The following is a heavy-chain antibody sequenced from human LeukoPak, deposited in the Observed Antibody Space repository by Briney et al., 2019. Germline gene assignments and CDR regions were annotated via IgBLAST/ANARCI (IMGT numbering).Heavy chain of an antibody. CDR1: GGSFSGYY. CDR3: ARDYVTAQAGYNSPFDY. D-gene: IGHD5-24*01. V-gene: IGHV4-34*01. Sequence: SETLSLTCAVYGGSFSGYYGSWIREPPGKGLEWIGEINHSGSTNYNPSLKSRVTISADTSKNQFSLKLSSVTAADTAVYYCARDYVTAQAGYNSPFDYWGQGTLVTVSS. CDR2: INHSGST. J-gene: IGHJ4*02.